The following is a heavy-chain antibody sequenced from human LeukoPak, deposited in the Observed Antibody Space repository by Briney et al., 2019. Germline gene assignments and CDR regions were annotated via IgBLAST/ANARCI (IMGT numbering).Heavy chain of an antibody. CDR1: GGSISSSSYY. CDR2: IYYSGST. J-gene: IGHJ3*02. Sequence: SETLSLTCTVSGGSISSSSYYWGWIRQPPGKGLEWIGRIYYSGSTYYNPSLKSRVTISVDTSKNQFSLKLSSVTAADTAVYYCARTLPRTTTRGDRGAFDIWGQGTMVTVSS. V-gene: IGHV4-39*07. CDR3: ARTLPRTTTRGDRGAFDI. D-gene: IGHD2/OR15-2a*01.